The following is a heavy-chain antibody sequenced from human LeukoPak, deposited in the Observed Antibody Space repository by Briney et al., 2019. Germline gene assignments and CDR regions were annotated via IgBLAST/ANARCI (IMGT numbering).Heavy chain of an antibody. CDR2: IIPIFGTA. V-gene: IGHV1-69*13. J-gene: IGHJ6*02. D-gene: IGHD6-13*01. Sequence: SVTVSCKASGGTFSSYAISWVRQAPGQGLEWMGGIIPIFGTANYAQKFQGRVTITADESTSTAYMELSSLRSEDTAVYYCARVFSAAGSDYYYYYGMDVWGQGTTVTVSS. CDR3: ARVFSAAGSDYYYYYGMDV. CDR1: GGTFSSYA.